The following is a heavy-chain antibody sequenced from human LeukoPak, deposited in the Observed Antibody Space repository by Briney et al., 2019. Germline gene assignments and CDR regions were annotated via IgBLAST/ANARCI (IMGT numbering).Heavy chain of an antibody. CDR1: GGTFSSYA. CDR3: ARESIVVVPAAYFDP. V-gene: IGHV1-69*06. D-gene: IGHD2-2*01. Sequence: ASVKVSCKASGGTFSSYAISWVRQAPGQGLEWMGGIIPIFGTANYAQKFQGRVTITADKSTSTAYMELSSLRSEDTAVYYCARESIVVVPAAYFDPWGQGTLVTVSS. J-gene: IGHJ5*02. CDR2: IIPIFGTA.